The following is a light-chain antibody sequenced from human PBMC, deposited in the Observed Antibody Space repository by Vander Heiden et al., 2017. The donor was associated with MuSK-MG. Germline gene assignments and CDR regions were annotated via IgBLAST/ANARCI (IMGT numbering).Light chain of an antibody. J-gene: IGKJ5*01. CDR1: QIISTY. CDR2: RAS. V-gene: IGKV1-39*01. CDR3: QQSYTTLPAT. Sequence: DIEMTQSPSSLSASAGDSVTITCRASQIISTYLNWFQHKPGQVPKLLIFRASSLQSGVPSRFSGSGSGTDFTLTISNLQPEDFATYYCQQSYTTLPATFGQGTRL.